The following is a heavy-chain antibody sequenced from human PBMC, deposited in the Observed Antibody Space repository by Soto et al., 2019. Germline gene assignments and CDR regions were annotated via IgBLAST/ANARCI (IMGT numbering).Heavy chain of an antibody. CDR3: ARCLYSYHKRGDYVGWFEP. Sequence: PGEPLRISWKGSGYNFADYWIAWVRQMPGKGLEWMGIVHPVDSDIRYNPSFQGHVTISADRSISTAYLQWSTLKAADSDIYLCARCLYSYHKRGDYVGWFEPWGEGTLVTVSS. D-gene: IGHD3-22*01. J-gene: IGHJ5*02. CDR1: GYNFADYW. V-gene: IGHV5-51*01. CDR2: VHPVDSDI.